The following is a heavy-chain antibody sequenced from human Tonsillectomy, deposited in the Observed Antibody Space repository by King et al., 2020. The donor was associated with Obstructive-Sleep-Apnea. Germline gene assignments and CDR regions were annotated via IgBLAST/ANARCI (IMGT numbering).Heavy chain of an antibody. CDR2: VRYDGSNK. D-gene: IGHD2/OR15-2a*01. J-gene: IGHJ6*02. V-gene: IGHV3-30*02. CDR3: AKEDQVLRTAHYYYFGLDV. CDR1: GFSFSNYG. Sequence: VQLVESGGGVVQPGGSLRLSCAASGFSFSNYGMHWVRQAPGRGLEWVAFVRYDGSNKYYADSVKGRFTMSRDNSKNTLYLQMNSLGAEDTAIYYCAKEDQVLRTAHYYYFGLDVWGQGTTVTVSS.